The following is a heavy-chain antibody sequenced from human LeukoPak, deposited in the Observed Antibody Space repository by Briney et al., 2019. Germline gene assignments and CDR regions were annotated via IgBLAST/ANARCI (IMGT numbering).Heavy chain of an antibody. J-gene: IGHJ4*02. Sequence: GGSLRLSCAASGFTFSSYSMNWVRQAPGKGLEWVSSISSSSSYIYYADSVKGRFTISRDNAKNSLYLQMNSLGAEDTAVYYCAKDSGTMVRGVINYWGQGTLVTVSS. D-gene: IGHD3-10*01. CDR2: ISSSSSYI. CDR3: AKDSGTMVRGVINY. V-gene: IGHV3-21*04. CDR1: GFTFSSYS.